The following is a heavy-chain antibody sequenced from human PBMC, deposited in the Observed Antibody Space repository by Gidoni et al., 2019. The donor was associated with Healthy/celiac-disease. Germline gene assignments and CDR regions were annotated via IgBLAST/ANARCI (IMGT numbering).Heavy chain of an antibody. CDR2: IGTAGDT. CDR3: ARATPVAFDI. Sequence: EVQLVESGGGLVQPGGSLRLSCAASGFTFSSYDMHWVRQATGKGLEWVSAIGTAGDTYYPGSVKGRCTISRENAKNSVYLQMNSLRAGDTAVYYCARATPVAFDIWGQGTMVTVSS. V-gene: IGHV3-13*04. J-gene: IGHJ3*02. D-gene: IGHD2-2*01. CDR1: GFTFSSYD.